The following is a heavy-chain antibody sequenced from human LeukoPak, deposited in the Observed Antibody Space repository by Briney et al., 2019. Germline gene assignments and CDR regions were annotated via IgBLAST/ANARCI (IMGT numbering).Heavy chain of an antibody. CDR2: INPNSGGT. J-gene: IGHJ6*02. CDR3: ARDSYCSSTSCYRESYYGMDV. Sequence: ASVKVSCKASGYTFTGYYMHWVRQAPGQGLEWMRWINPNSGGTNYAQKFQGRVTMTRDTSISTAYMELSRLRSDDTAVYYCARDSYCSSTSCYRESYYGMDVWGQGTTVTVSS. D-gene: IGHD2-2*01. V-gene: IGHV1-2*02. CDR1: GYTFTGYY.